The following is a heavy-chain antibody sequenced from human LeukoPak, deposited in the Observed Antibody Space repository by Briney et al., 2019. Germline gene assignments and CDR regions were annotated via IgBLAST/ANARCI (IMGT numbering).Heavy chain of an antibody. D-gene: IGHD4-17*01. CDR3: ARMTSPPYGDYLGY. V-gene: IGHV1-46*01. CDR2: INPSGGST. CDR1: GYACTNYY. J-gene: IGHJ4*02. Sequence: GASVKVSCKASGYACTNYYMHWVRQAPGQGLEWMGIINPSGGSTSYAQKFQGRVTMARDTSTSTVYMELSSLRSEDTAVYYCARMTSPPYGDYLGYWGQGTLVTVSS.